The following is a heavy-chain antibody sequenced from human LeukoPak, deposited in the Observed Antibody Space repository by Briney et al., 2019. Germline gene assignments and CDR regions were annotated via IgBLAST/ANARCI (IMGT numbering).Heavy chain of an antibody. V-gene: IGHV1-46*01. Sequence: ASVKVSCKASGYSFTNYYMHWVRQAPGQGLEWMGVINPSGGSTSYAQKFQGRVTMTRDTFTSTVYMELSSLRSEDTAVYYCARYCSSTSCYEEIFDYWGQGTRVTVSS. J-gene: IGHJ4*02. CDR2: INPSGGST. D-gene: IGHD2-2*01. CDR3: ARYCSSTSCYEEIFDY. CDR1: GYSFTNYY.